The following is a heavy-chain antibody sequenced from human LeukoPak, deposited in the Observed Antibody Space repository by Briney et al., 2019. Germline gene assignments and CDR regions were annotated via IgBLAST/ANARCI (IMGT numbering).Heavy chain of an antibody. CDR3: ARTVIVGATSGTDY. V-gene: IGHV4-34*01. Sequence: SETLSLTCAVYGGSFSGYYWSWIRQPPGKGLEWIGEINHSGSTNYNPSLKSRVTISVDTSKNQFSLKLSSVTAADTAVYYCARTVIVGATSGTDYWGQGTLVTVSS. CDR2: INHSGST. CDR1: GGSFSGYY. D-gene: IGHD1-26*01. J-gene: IGHJ4*02.